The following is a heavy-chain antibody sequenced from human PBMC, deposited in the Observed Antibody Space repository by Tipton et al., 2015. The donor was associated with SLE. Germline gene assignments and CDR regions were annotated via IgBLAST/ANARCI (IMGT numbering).Heavy chain of an antibody. CDR2: IYYSGST. V-gene: IGHV4-39*01. J-gene: IGHJ3*02. CDR3: ARVAVAGAFDI. CDR1: GGSISSSSYY. Sequence: TLSLTCTVSGGSISSSSYYWGWIRQPPGKGLEWIGGIYYSGSTYYNPSLKSRVTISVDTSKNQFSLKLSSVTAADTAVYYCARVAVAGAFDIWGQGSMVPVSS. D-gene: IGHD6-19*01.